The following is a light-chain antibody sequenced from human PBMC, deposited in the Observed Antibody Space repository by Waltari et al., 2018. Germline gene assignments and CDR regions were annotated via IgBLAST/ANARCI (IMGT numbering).Light chain of an antibody. CDR2: EVT. CDR1: SSDAGGYNY. J-gene: IGLJ1*01. Sequence: QSALTQPPSASGSPGQSVAISCTRTSSDAGGYNYVSWYQQHPGKAPKSKIYEVTKRPSGVPDRFSGSKSGNTASLTVSGLQAEDEADYYCSSYAGSNNVFGTGTKVTVL. V-gene: IGLV2-8*01. CDR3: SSYAGSNNV.